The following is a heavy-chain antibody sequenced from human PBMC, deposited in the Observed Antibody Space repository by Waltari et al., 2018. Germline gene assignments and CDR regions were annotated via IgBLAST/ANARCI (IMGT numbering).Heavy chain of an antibody. J-gene: IGHJ4*02. D-gene: IGHD2-2*01. Sequence: QVQLVQSGAEVKKPGASVKVSCKASGYTFTSYGISWLRQSPGQGLEWMGWISAYNGKTNNAQKLQGRVTMTTDTSTSTAYMELRSLRSDDTAVYYCARGEDIVVVPAAGGGYFDYWGQGTLVTVSS. CDR1: GYTFTSYG. CDR2: ISAYNGKT. CDR3: ARGEDIVVVPAAGGGYFDY. V-gene: IGHV1-18*01.